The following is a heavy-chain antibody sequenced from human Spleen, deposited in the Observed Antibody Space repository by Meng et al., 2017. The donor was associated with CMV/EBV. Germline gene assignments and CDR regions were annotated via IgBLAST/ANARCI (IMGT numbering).Heavy chain of an antibody. CDR2: IYSGGSNT. CDR3: AALGY. D-gene: IGHD7-27*01. J-gene: IGHJ4*02. Sequence: GESLKISCAASGFTFSTYGMSWVRQAPGKGLEWVSVIYSGGSNTYYADSVNGRFTISRDNSKNTLYLQMNSLRAEDTAVYYCAALGYWGQGTLVTVSS. V-gene: IGHV3-23*03. CDR1: GFTFSTYG.